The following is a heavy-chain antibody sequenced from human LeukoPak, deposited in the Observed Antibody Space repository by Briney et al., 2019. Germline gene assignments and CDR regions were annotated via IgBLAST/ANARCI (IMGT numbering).Heavy chain of an antibody. CDR3: ARETEKQWQY. J-gene: IGHJ3*01. D-gene: IGHD6-19*01. CDR1: GGSISSSNYY. V-gene: IGHV4-61*01. CDR2: IYYSGST. Sequence: SETLSLTCTVSGGSISSSNYYWGWIRQPPGKGLEWIGYIYYSGSTNYNPSLKSRVTISVDTSKNQFSLKLSSVTAADTAVYYCARETEKQWQYWGQGAMVTVSS.